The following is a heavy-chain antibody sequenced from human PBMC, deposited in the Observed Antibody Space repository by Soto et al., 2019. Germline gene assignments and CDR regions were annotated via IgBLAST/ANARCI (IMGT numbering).Heavy chain of an antibody. CDR3: TTDTYYYDSSGYSAVDY. V-gene: IGHV3-15*01. CDR1: GFTFSNAW. CDR2: IKSKTDGGTT. D-gene: IGHD3-22*01. Sequence: EVQLLDSGGGLVQPGGSPRLSCAASGFTFSNAWMSWVRQAPGKGLEWVGRIKSKTDGGTTDYAAPVKGRFTISRDDSKNTLYLQMNSLKTEDTAVYYCTTDTYYYDSSGYSAVDYWGQGTLVTVSS. J-gene: IGHJ4*02.